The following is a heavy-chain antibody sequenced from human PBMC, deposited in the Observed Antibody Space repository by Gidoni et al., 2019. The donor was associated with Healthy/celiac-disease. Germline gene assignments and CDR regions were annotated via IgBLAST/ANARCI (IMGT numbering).Heavy chain of an antibody. CDR3: AKDIRAGDPDAFDI. Sequence: DVQLVESGGGLVQPGRSLRLSCAASGFTFDDYAMRWVRQDPGKGMEWVSGISWNSGSIGYADSVKGRFTISRDNAKNSLYLQMNSLRAEDTALYYCAKDIRAGDPDAFDIWGQGTMVTVSS. J-gene: IGHJ3*02. D-gene: IGHD7-27*01. V-gene: IGHV3-9*01. CDR2: ISWNSGSI. CDR1: GFTFDDYA.